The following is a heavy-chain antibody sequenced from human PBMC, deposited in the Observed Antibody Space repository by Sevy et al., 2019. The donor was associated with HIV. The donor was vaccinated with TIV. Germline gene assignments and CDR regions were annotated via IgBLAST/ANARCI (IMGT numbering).Heavy chain of an antibody. CDR2: ISYDGSNK. CDR1: GFTFSSYA. Sequence: GGSLRLSCAASGFTFSSYAMYWVRQAPGMGLEWVAVISYDGSNKYYADSVKGRFTISRDNSKNTLYLQMNSLRAEDTAVYYCARDSRGTFDYWGQRTLVTVSS. D-gene: IGHD3-16*01. J-gene: IGHJ4*02. V-gene: IGHV3-30-3*01. CDR3: ARDSRGTFDY.